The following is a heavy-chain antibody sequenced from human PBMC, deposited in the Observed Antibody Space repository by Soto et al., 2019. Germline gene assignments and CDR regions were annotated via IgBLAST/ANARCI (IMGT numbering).Heavy chain of an antibody. CDR3: ARVRWAYCGGDCYSGFDY. CDR1: GGTFSSYA. Sequence: QVQLVQSGAEVKKPGSSVKVSYKASGGTFSSYAISWVRQAPGQGLEWMGGIIPIFGTANYAQKFQGRVTITADESTSTAYMELSSLRSEDTAVYYCARVRWAYCGGDCYSGFDYWGQGTLVTVSS. CDR2: IIPIFGTA. J-gene: IGHJ4*02. D-gene: IGHD2-21*02. V-gene: IGHV1-69*12.